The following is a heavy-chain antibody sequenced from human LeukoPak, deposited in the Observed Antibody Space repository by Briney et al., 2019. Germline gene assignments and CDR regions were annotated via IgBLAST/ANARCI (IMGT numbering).Heavy chain of an antibody. CDR1: GGSISSYY. Sequence: SETLSLTCTVSGGSISSYYWSWIRQPPGKGLEWIGYIYYSGSTNYNPSLKSRVTISVDTSKNQFSLKLSSVTAADTAVYYCARHALVVPAARAWFDPWGQGTLVTVSS. V-gene: IGHV4-59*08. CDR3: ARHALVVPAARAWFDP. J-gene: IGHJ5*02. CDR2: IYYSGST. D-gene: IGHD2-2*01.